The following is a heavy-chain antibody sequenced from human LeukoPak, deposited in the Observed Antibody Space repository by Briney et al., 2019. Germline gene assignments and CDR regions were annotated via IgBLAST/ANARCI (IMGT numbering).Heavy chain of an antibody. V-gene: IGHV1-69*05. J-gene: IGHJ5*02. D-gene: IGHD4-17*01. Sequence: SVKVSCKTSGGTFNNSAISWVRRAPGQGLEWLVGIMPLFGTAGYAQKFQGRVAITKDESTRTVYLELTSLTSDDTAVYYCARDVHGDYGSGWFDPWGQGTLVSVSS. CDR1: GGTFNNSA. CDR2: IMPLFGTA. CDR3: ARDVHGDYGSGWFDP.